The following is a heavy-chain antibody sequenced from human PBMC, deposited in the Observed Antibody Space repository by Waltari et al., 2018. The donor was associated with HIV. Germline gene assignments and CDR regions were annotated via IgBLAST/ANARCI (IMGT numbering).Heavy chain of an antibody. CDR1: GFSLSTSGVG. J-gene: IGHJ6*02. V-gene: IGHV2-5*02. CDR3: VHTTGLYCTTTYCRTFYSGKDV. Sequence: QITLKESGPTLVKPTQTLTLTCTFSGFSLSTSGVGVGWIRQPPGKAPEWLALIYWDDDNRYSPSLKSRHTITKDTSKNQVVLTMTNMDPVDTATYYCVHTTGLYCTTTYCRTFYSGKDVWGQGTTVTVSS. D-gene: IGHD2-8*01. CDR2: IYWDDDN.